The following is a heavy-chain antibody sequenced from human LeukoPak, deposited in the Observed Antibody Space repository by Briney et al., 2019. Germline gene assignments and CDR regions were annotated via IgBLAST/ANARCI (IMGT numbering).Heavy chain of an antibody. J-gene: IGHJ4*02. CDR1: GGSFSFYY. V-gene: IGHV4-59*08. D-gene: IGHD2-15*01. CDR2: IRYSGCS. Sequence: PSETLSLTCTVSGGSFSFYYWGWIRQPPGKGLEWIGDIRYSGCSNYNPSLKSRVTMSVDTSKNLFSLRLRSVTAADTAVYYCARSEYCSGGTCYRGLVDYWGQGTLVTVSS. CDR3: ARSEYCSGGTCYRGLVDY.